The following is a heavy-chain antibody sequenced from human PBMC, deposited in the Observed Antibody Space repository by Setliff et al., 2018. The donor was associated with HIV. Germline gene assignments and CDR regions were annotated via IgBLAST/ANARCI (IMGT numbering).Heavy chain of an antibody. V-gene: IGHV3-20*04. J-gene: IGHJ1*01. Sequence: LRLSCAAPGFTFTDYGMSWVRQAPGKGLEWVASIDWNGVNKGYGDSVRGRFTISRDNAKNSLYLQMNSLRAEDTSVYYCARGTSGYLIRAENFQHWGQGTLVTVSS. D-gene: IGHD3-22*01. CDR2: IDWNGVNK. CDR1: GFTFTDYG. CDR3: ARGTSGYLIRAENFQH.